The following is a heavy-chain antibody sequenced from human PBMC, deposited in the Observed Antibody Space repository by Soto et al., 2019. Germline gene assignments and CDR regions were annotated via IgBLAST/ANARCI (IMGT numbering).Heavy chain of an antibody. D-gene: IGHD3-9*01. CDR1: GFNFGFFG. V-gene: IGHV3-30*03. CDR2: ISYDGSNK. CDR3: ARGTYYDILTGYYMGLMGAFDI. J-gene: IGHJ3*02. Sequence: GGSLRLSCAASGFNFGFFGMHWVRQAPGKGQERVAVISYDGSNKHYADSVRGRFTISRDNSRNKLYLQMNSLRAEDTAVYYCARGTYYDILTGYYMGLMGAFDIWGQGTMVTVSS.